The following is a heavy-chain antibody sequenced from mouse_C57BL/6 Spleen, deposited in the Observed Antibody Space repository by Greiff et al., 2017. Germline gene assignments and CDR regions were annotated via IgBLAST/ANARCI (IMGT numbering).Heavy chain of an antibody. D-gene: IGHD2-4*01. CDR1: GFTFTDYY. V-gene: IGHV7-3*01. J-gene: IGHJ4*01. CDR2: IRNKANGYTT. CDR3: ARSSYDYEAYYAMDY. Sequence: EVMLVESGGGLVQPGGSLSLSCAASGFTFTDYYMSWVRQPPGKALEWLGFIRNKANGYTTEYSASVKGRFTISRDNSQSILYLQMNALRAEDSATYYCARSSYDYEAYYAMDYWGQGTSVTVSS.